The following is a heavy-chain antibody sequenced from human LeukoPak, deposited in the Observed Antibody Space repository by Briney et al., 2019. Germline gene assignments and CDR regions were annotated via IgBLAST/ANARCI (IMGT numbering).Heavy chain of an antibody. CDR2: ISGSGGST. D-gene: IGHD3-16*01. V-gene: IGHV3-23*01. Sequence: GGSLRLSCAASGFTFSSYAMSWVRQAPGKGLEWVSAISGSGGSTYYADSVKGRFTISRDNSKNTLYLQMNSLRAEDTAVYHCAKDRSGMLLYYFDFWGQGTLVTVSS. CDR3: AKDRSGMLLYYFDF. J-gene: IGHJ4*02. CDR1: GFTFSSYA.